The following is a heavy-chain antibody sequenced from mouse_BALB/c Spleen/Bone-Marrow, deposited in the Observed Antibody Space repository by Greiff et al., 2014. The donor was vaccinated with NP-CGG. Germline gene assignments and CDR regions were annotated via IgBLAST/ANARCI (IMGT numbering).Heavy chain of an antibody. V-gene: IGHV14-3*02. CDR1: GFNIKDTY. D-gene: IGHD4-1*01. CDR2: IDPASDYS. CDR3: ASLTGTLDY. J-gene: IGHJ2*01. Sequence: EVQVVESGAELVMPGASVKLSCTVSGFNIKDTYMHWVKQRPQQGLDWIGRIDPASDYSQYDPKFQGKATITADTSSNTAYLQLSSLTSEDTAVYFCASLTGTLDYWGQGTTLTVSS.